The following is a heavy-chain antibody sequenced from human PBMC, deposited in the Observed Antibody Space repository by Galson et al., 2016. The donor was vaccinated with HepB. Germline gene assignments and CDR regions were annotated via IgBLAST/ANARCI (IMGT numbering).Heavy chain of an antibody. CDR3: ARSREYFGSGSYLDY. V-gene: IGHV3-33*01. CDR2: TWFDGTSQ. J-gene: IGHJ4*02. D-gene: IGHD3-10*01. CDR1: GFNFISYG. Sequence: SLRLSCAASGFNFISYGMHWVRQAPGKGLEWVAVTWFDGTSQDYAESVKGRITVARDNTKNTLALQLDSLRAEDTAVYHCARSREYFGSGSYLDYWGQGTLVIVSS.